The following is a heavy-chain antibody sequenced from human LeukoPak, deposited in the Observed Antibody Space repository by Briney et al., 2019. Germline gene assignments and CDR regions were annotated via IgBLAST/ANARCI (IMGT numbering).Heavy chain of an antibody. Sequence: GGSLRLSCAASGLMFSNYGMNWVRLAPGKGLEWVSGVTGSGTTYYADSVKGRFSISRDNSKSTLFLQMNSLRAEDTAMYYCAKDLRWLAFDLWGQGTMVTVSS. J-gene: IGHJ3*01. CDR3: AKDLRWLAFDL. V-gene: IGHV3-23*01. CDR2: VTGSGTT. D-gene: IGHD6-19*01. CDR1: GLMFSNYG.